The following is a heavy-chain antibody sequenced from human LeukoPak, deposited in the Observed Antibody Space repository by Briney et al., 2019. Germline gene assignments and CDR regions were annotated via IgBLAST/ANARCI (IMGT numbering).Heavy chain of an antibody. CDR2: ISYDGSNK. CDR1: GFTFSNYG. V-gene: IGHV3-30*18. CDR3: AKGGSYDHYFDY. Sequence: AGGSLRLSCAASGFTFSNYGIHWVRQAPGKGLEWVTVISYDGSNKYYADSVKGRFTISRDNSKNTLYLQMNSLRAEDTAVYYCAKGGSYDHYFDYWGQGTLVTVSS. J-gene: IGHJ4*02. D-gene: IGHD1-26*01.